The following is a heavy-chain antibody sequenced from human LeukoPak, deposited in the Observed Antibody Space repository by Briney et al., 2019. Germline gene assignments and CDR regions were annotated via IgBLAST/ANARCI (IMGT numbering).Heavy chain of an antibody. CDR2: INPNSGGT. J-gene: IGHJ4*02. Sequence: ASVKVSCKASGYTFTGYYMHWVRQAPGQGLEWMGLINPNSGGTNYAQKFQGRVTMTRDTSISTAYLELSRLRSDDTAVYYCARSIAVAGTAGDNWGQGTLVTVSS. CDR3: ARSIAVAGTAGDN. V-gene: IGHV1-2*02. D-gene: IGHD6-19*01. CDR1: GYTFTGYY.